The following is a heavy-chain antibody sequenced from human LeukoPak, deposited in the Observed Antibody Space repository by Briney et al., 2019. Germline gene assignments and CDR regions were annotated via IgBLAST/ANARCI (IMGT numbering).Heavy chain of an antibody. D-gene: IGHD3-22*01. J-gene: IGHJ5*02. CDR2: MNPNSGNT. V-gene: IGHV1-8*01. Sequence: GASVKVSCKASGYTFTSYDINWVRQATGQGLEWMGWMNPNSGNTGYAQKFQGRVTMTRNTSISTAYMELSSLRSEDTAVYYCARDLKYYYDSSGNDWFDPWGQGTLVTVSS. CDR1: GYTFTSYD. CDR3: ARDLKYYYDSSGNDWFDP.